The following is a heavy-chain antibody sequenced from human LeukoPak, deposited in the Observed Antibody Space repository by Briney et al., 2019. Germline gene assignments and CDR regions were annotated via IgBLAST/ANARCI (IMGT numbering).Heavy chain of an antibody. CDR3: ARADYYYGSGS. CDR2: ISSSSSTI. Sequence: GGSLRLSCAASGFTFSSYSMNWVRQAPGKGLEWVSYISSSSSTIYYADSVKGRFTISRDNAKNSLYLQMNSLRAEDTAVYYCARADYYYGSGSWGQGTLVTVSS. CDR1: GFTFSSYS. D-gene: IGHD3-10*01. V-gene: IGHV3-48*04. J-gene: IGHJ4*02.